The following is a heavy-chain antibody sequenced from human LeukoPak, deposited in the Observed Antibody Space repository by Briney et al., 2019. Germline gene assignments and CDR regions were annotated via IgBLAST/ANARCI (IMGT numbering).Heavy chain of an antibody. CDR1: DYSISSGYY. CDR2: IYHGGST. J-gene: IGHJ5*02. D-gene: IGHD3-10*01. CDR3: ARVVYYYGSGSAQVFDP. Sequence: PSETLSLTCTVSDYSISSGYYWAWIRQPPGKGLEWIGSIYHGGSTYYNPSLKSRVTISVDTSKNQFSLKLSSVTAADTAVYYCARVVYYYGSGSAQVFDPWGQGTLVTVSS. V-gene: IGHV4-38-2*02.